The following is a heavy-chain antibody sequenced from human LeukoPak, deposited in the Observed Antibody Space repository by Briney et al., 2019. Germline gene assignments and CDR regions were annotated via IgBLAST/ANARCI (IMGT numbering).Heavy chain of an antibody. D-gene: IGHD6-13*01. CDR1: GFTVSSNY. CDR2: IYSGGST. CDR3: AREAIAAAGTGPGQNFDY. Sequence: GGSLRLSCAASGFTVSSNYMSWVRQAPGKGLEWVSVIYSGGSTYYADSVKGRFTISRDNSKNTLYLQMNSLRAEDTAVYYCAREAIAAAGTGPGQNFDYWGQGTLVTVSS. J-gene: IGHJ4*02. V-gene: IGHV3-66*01.